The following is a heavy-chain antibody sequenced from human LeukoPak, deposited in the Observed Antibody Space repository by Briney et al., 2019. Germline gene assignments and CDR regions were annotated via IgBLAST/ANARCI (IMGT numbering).Heavy chain of an antibody. CDR2: INPNSGGT. CDR1: GYTFTGYY. D-gene: IGHD3-22*01. V-gene: IGHV1-2*02. J-gene: IGHJ4*02. CDR3: ARVTGYYDSSGYYY. Sequence: GASVKVSCKASGYTFTGYYMHWVRQAPGQGLEWMGWINPNSGGTNYAQKFQGRVTMTRDTSISTAYMELSRLRSEDTAVYYCARVTGYYDSSGYYYWGQGTLVTVSS.